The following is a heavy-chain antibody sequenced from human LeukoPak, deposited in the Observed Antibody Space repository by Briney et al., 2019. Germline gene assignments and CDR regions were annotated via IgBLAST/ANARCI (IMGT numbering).Heavy chain of an antibody. J-gene: IGHJ4*02. Sequence: GGSLRLSCAASGFTFSSYSVNWVRQAPGKGLEWVSSISSSSSYIYYADSVKGRFAISRDNAKNSLYLQMNSLRAEDTAVYYCASRSYDSSGYYYGEFDYWGQGTLVTVSS. CDR1: GFTFSSYS. CDR3: ASRSYDSSGYYYGEFDY. D-gene: IGHD3-22*01. CDR2: ISSSSSYI. V-gene: IGHV3-21*01.